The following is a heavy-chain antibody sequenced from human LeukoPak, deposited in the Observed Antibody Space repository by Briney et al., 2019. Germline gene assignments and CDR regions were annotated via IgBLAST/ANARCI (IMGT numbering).Heavy chain of an antibody. Sequence: PGRSLRLSCAVSGFTFSSYAMHWVRQAPGKGLEWVAVISYDGSNKYYADSVKGRFTISRDNSKNTLYLQMNSLRAEDTAVYYCARAEISCGSGACLGYWGQGTLVTVSS. V-gene: IGHV3-30*04. CDR3: ARAEISCGSGACLGY. CDR2: ISYDGSNK. CDR1: GFTFSSYA. J-gene: IGHJ4*02. D-gene: IGHD3-10*01.